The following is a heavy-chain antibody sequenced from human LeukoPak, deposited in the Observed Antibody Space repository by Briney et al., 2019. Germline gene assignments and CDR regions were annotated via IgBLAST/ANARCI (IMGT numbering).Heavy chain of an antibody. CDR3: AKDSSITNYYYGMDV. CDR1: GFTFSSYW. Sequence: GGSLRLSCAASGFTFSSYWVHWVRQVPGKGLVWVSRINSDGRSTSYADFVKGRFTISRDNAKNTLYLQMNSLRAEDTAVYYCAKDSSITNYYYGMDVWGQGTTVTVSS. D-gene: IGHD2-2*01. J-gene: IGHJ6*02. V-gene: IGHV3-74*01. CDR2: INSDGRST.